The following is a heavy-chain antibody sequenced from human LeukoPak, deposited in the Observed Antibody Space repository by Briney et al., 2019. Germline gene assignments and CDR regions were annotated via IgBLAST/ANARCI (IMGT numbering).Heavy chain of an antibody. CDR2: IYPGDSDT. Sequence: GESLKISCKGSGYSFTSYWIGWVRQMPGKGLEWMGIIYPGDSDTRYSPSFQGQVTISADKSISTAYLQWSSLKASDTTMYYCTRQPGYSSSWPSHFDYWGQGTLVTVSS. D-gene: IGHD6-13*01. CDR1: GYSFTSYW. V-gene: IGHV5-51*01. J-gene: IGHJ4*02. CDR3: TRQPGYSSSWPSHFDY.